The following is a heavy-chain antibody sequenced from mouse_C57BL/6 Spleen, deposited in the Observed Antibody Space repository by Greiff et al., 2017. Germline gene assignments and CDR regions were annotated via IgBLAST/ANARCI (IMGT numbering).Heavy chain of an antibody. CDR3: AKGLFGSSRYFDV. D-gene: IGHD1-1*01. J-gene: IGHJ1*03. CDR1: GYAFTNYL. CDR2: INPGSGGT. Sequence: VQLVESGAELVRPGTSVKVSCKASGYAFTNYLIEWVKQRPGQGLEWIGVINPGSGGTNYNEKFKGKATLTADKSSSTAYMQLSSLTSEDSAVYFCAKGLFGSSRYFDVWGTGTTVTVSS. V-gene: IGHV1-54*01.